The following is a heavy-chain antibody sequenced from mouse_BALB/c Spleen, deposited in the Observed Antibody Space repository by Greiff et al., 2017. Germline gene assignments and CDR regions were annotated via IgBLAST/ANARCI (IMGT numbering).Heavy chain of an antibody. CDR2: ISSGGGST. CDR1: GFAFSSYD. Sequence: EVQVVESGGGLVKPGGSLKLSCAASGFAFSSYDMSWVRQTPEKRLEWVAYISSGGGSTYYPDTVKGRFTISRDNAKNTLYLQMSSLKSEDTAMYYCARHHLPHYFDYWGQGTTLTVSS. V-gene: IGHV5-12-1*01. J-gene: IGHJ2*01. CDR3: ARHHLPHYFDY. D-gene: IGHD2-1*01.